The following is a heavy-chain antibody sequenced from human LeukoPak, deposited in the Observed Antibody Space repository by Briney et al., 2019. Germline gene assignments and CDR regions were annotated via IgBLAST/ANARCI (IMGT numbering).Heavy chain of an antibody. J-gene: IGHJ5*02. V-gene: IGHV4-39*01. CDR3: ARHSEGYCSSTSCYSVDP. Sequence: SETLSLTCTVSGGSISSSSYYWGWIRQPPGKGLEWIGSIYYSGSTYYNPSLKSRVTIPVDTSKNQFSLKLSSVTAADTAVYYCARHSEGYCSSTSCYSVDPWGQGTLVTVSS. D-gene: IGHD2-2*01. CDR1: GGSISSSSYY. CDR2: IYYSGST.